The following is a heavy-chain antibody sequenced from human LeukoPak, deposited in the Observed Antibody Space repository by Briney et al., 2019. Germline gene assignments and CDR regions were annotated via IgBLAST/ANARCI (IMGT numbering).Heavy chain of an antibody. CDR2: INAGNGNT. CDR1: GYTFTTYA. V-gene: IGHV1-3*01. J-gene: IGHJ3*01. D-gene: IGHD3-9*01. CDR3: ARDSSSVGIRYFDWLG. Sequence: PGASVKISCKASGYTFTTYAIHWVRQAPGQRLEWMGWINAGNGNTKYSQKFQDRVTITRDTSASTAYMELSSLRSEDTAVYYCARDSSSVGIRYFDWLGWGQGTMVTVSS.